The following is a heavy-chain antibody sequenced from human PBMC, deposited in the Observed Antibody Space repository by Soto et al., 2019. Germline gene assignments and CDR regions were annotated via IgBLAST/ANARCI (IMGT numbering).Heavy chain of an antibody. D-gene: IGHD1-26*01. CDR3: AREGLMGYSGSLQPFPH. V-gene: IGHV4-59*11. J-gene: IGHJ1*01. Sequence: WATWSIPWTVSAGPISSHHWSWIRQPLGKGLEWIGYIYYSGSTNYNPSLKSRVTISVDTSKNQFSLKLSSVTAADTAVYYCAREGLMGYSGSLQPFPHWTQGRLVTV. CDR1: AGPISSHH. CDR2: IYYSGST.